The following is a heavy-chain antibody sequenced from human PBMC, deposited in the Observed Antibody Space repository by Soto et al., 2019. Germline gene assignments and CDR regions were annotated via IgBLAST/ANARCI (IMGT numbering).Heavy chain of an antibody. V-gene: IGHV4-59*01. CDR2: IYYSGST. J-gene: IGHJ4*02. CDR3: ARGGQWLVVQGFDY. D-gene: IGHD6-19*01. CDR1: GVSISSYY. Sequence: SETLSLTCTVSGVSISSYYWSWIRQPPGKGLEWIGYIYYSGSTNYNPSLKSRVTISVDTSKNQFSLKLSSVTAADTAVYYCARGGQWLVVQGFDYWGQGTLVTVSS.